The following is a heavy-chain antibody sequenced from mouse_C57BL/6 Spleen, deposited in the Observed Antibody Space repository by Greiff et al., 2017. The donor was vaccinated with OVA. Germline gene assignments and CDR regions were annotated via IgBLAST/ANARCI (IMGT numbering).Heavy chain of an antibody. J-gene: IGHJ3*01. CDR2: IYPRDGST. CDR1: GYTFTSYD. V-gene: IGHV1-85*01. CDR3: ARAYYSNYEAWFAY. D-gene: IGHD2-5*01. Sequence: QVQLKQSGPELVKPGASVKLSCKASGYTFTSYDINWVKQRPGQGLEWIGWIYPRDGSTKYNEKFKGKATLTVDTSSSTAYMELHSLTSEDSAVYFCARAYYSNYEAWFAYWGQGTLVTVSA.